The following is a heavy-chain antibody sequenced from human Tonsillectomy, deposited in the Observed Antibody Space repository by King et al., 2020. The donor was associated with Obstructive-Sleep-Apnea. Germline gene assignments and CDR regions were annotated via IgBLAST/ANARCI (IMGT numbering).Heavy chain of an antibody. J-gene: IGHJ2*01. CDR3: ARHRSGQDRSSWFGGVSWYFDL. CDR1: GGSISSYY. CDR2: IYYSGST. V-gene: IGHV4-59*08. D-gene: IGHD6-13*01. Sequence: VQLQESGPGLVKPSETLSLTCTVSGGSISSYYWSWIRQPPGKGLEWIGYIYYSGSTNYNPSLKSRVTISVDTSKNQFSLKLNSVTAADTAVEYCARHRSGQDRSSWFGGVSWYFDLWGRGTLVTVSS.